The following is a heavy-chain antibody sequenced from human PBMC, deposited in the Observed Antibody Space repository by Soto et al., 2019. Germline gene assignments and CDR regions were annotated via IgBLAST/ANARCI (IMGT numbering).Heavy chain of an antibody. CDR2: IYYSGST. CDR1: GGSISSGGYY. D-gene: IGHD3-22*01. CDR3: ARGPYYYDSSGYLGRYYGMDV. J-gene: IGHJ6*02. Sequence: QVQLQESGPGLVKPSQTLSLTCTVSGGSISSGGYYWSWIRQHPGKGLEWIGYIYYSGSTYYNPSLKSRVTISVDTSKNQFSLKLSSVTAADTAVYYCARGPYYYDSSGYLGRYYGMDVWGQGTTVTVSS. V-gene: IGHV4-31*03.